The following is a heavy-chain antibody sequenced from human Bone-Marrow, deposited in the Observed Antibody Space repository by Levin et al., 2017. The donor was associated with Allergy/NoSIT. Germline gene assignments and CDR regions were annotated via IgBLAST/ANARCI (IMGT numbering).Heavy chain of an antibody. J-gene: IGHJ4*02. V-gene: IGHV3-30*18. CDR1: GFRFSDYG. CDR2: ISYDGTTK. CDR3: AKAYNPITFGGVILPIDS. Sequence: LSLTCAASGFRFSDYGMHWVRRAPGKGLEWVSIISYDGTTKDYGDSVKGRFTISRDNPKNMVYLQMNNLRADDTAVYYCAKAYNPITFGGVILPIDSWGQGTLVTVSS. D-gene: IGHD3-16*01.